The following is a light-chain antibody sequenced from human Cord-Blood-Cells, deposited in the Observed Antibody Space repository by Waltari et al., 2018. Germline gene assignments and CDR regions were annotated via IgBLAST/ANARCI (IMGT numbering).Light chain of an antibody. V-gene: IGLV1-40*01. CDR1: SSNIGAGYD. CDR3: QSYDSSLSGSV. CDR2: GNS. J-gene: IGLJ2*01. Sequence: QSVLTQPPSVSGAPGQRVTISCTGSSSNIGAGYDVHWYQQLPGTAPKLLIYGNSERPSGGPARFSGSKSGTSASLAITGLQAEDEADYYCQSYDSSLSGSVFGGGTKLTVL.